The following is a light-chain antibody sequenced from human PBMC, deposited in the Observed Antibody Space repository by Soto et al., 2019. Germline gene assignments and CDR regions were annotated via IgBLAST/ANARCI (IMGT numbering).Light chain of an antibody. CDR3: QQYGTSSWT. Sequence: DIQMTQSPSTLSASVGDRVTITCRASQSISTWLAWYQQRPGKAPKLLISDASSFESGVPSRFSGSGSGTEFSLTISSLQPDDFETYYCQQYGTSSWTFGQGTKVESK. CDR2: DAS. CDR1: QSISTW. V-gene: IGKV1-5*01. J-gene: IGKJ1*01.